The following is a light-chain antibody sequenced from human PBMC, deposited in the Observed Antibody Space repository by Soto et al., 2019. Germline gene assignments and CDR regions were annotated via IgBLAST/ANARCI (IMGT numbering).Light chain of an antibody. V-gene: IGLV2-23*02. Sequence: QSALTQPASVSGSPGQSITISCTGTSSDIGSFNLVSWYQQYPGKAPKLLISEVTKRPSGVSNRFSGSKSANTASLTISGLQAEDEADYYCCSYAASITVLFGGGTKLTVL. CDR3: CSYAASITVL. J-gene: IGLJ2*01. CDR1: SSDIGSFNL. CDR2: EVT.